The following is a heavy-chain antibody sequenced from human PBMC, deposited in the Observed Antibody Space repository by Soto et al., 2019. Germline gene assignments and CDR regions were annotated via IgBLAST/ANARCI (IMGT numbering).Heavy chain of an antibody. Sequence: QVQLQESGPGLVKPSQTLSFTCTVSGGSISSGGYFWSWTRQHPGKGLEWIGYIFYSGSTFYNPSLKSRVTTSVDTSKNQLSLKLTSVTAADTAVYYCARGDCSGGSCYYFDYWGQGTLVTVSS. V-gene: IGHV4-31*03. CDR2: IFYSGST. J-gene: IGHJ4*02. D-gene: IGHD2-15*01. CDR1: GGSISSGGYF. CDR3: ARGDCSGGSCYYFDY.